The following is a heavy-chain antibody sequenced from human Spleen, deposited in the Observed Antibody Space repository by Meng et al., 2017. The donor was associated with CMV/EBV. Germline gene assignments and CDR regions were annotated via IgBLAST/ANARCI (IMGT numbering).Heavy chain of an antibody. CDR1: GFTFSSYW. V-gene: IGHV3-7*01. D-gene: IGHD6-19*01. Sequence: GESLKISCAASGFTFSSYWMSWVRQAPGKGLEWVANINQDGSEKYYVDSVKGRFTISRDNAKNSLYLQMNSLRAEDTAVYYCARSGLAQYFDSWGQGTLVTVSS. CDR2: INQDGSEK. CDR3: ARSGLAQYFDS. J-gene: IGHJ4*02.